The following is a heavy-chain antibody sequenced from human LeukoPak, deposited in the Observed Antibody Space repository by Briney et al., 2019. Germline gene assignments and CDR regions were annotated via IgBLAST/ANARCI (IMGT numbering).Heavy chain of an antibody. CDR1: GFTFSSYW. CDR3: ARTDSSGYYGNYGMDV. D-gene: IGHD3-22*01. CDR2: IKQDGSEK. J-gene: IGHJ6*02. Sequence: GGSLRLSCAASGFTFSSYWISWVRQAPGKGLEWVANIKQDGSEKYYVDSVKGRFTISRDNAKNSLYLQMNSLRAEDTAVYYCARTDSSGYYGNYGMDVWGQGTTVTVSS. V-gene: IGHV3-7*01.